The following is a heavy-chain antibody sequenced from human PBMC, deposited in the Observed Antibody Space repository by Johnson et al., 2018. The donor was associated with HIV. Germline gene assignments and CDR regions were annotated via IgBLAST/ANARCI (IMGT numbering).Heavy chain of an antibody. J-gene: IGHJ3*02. Sequence: VQLVESGGGLVQPGGSLRLSCAASGFTVSSNYMGWVRQAPGKGLESVSVVYSGGTTHYADPVKGRSTISRDNSKNTLYLQMNSLRAEDTAVYYCTRRSPYDAFDIWGQGTMVTVSS. CDR3: TRRSPYDAFDI. V-gene: IGHV3-66*02. CDR1: GFTVSSNY. CDR2: VYSGGTT.